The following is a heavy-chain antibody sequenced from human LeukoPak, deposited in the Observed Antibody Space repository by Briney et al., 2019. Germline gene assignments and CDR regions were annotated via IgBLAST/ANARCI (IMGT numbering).Heavy chain of an antibody. CDR1: GFTFSSYS. CDR2: INTGSTTI. CDR3: ARDRDTSSWYVVPFDY. D-gene: IGHD6-13*01. V-gene: IGHV3-48*02. Sequence: GGSLRLSCAASGFTFSSYSMNWVRQAPGKGLKWISYINTGSTTIYYADSMKGRFTISRDNAKNSLCLQMNSLRDEDTAVYYCARDRDTSSWYVVPFDYWGQGTLVTVSS. J-gene: IGHJ4*01.